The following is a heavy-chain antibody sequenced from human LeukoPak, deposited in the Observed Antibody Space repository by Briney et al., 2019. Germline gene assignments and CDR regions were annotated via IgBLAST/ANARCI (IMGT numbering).Heavy chain of an antibody. J-gene: IGHJ4*02. Sequence: GGSLRLSCVGSGFTFRTYGMHWVRQAPGKGLEWVAVISYDEGKKNYADSVKGRFTISRDNAKNSLYLQMNSLRAEDTAVYYCAQGSSLDYWGQGTLVTVSS. CDR3: AQGSSLDY. V-gene: IGHV3-30*18. CDR2: ISYDEGKK. CDR1: GFTFRTYG. D-gene: IGHD6-6*01.